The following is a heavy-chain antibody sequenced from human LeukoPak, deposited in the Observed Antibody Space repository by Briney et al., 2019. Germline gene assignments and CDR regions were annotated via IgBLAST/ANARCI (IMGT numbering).Heavy chain of an antibody. Sequence: SLKVSCKSSGYSFSTFDINWVRQATGQGLEWMGWMNPNSGNTNYEQKFQGRLTMTRDTSISTAYMELSSLRSEDTAVYYCARGGILVQGVTILYGMDVWGQGTTVTVSS. CDR2: MNPNSGNT. CDR1: GYSFSTFD. D-gene: IGHD3-10*01. J-gene: IGHJ6*02. V-gene: IGHV1-8*01. CDR3: ARGGILVQGVTILYGMDV.